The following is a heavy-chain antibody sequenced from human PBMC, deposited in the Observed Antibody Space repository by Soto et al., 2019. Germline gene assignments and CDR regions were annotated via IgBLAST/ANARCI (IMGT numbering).Heavy chain of an antibody. Sequence: GGSLRLSCAASGFTFSSYGMHWVRQAPGKGLEWVAVIWYDGSNKYYADSVKGRFTISRDNSKNTLYLQMNSLRAEDMAVYYCARDSPRPVWFGGSGDYWGQGTLVTVSS. CDR2: IWYDGSNK. CDR1: GFTFSSYG. D-gene: IGHD3-10*01. J-gene: IGHJ4*02. CDR3: ARDSPRPVWFGGSGDY. V-gene: IGHV3-33*01.